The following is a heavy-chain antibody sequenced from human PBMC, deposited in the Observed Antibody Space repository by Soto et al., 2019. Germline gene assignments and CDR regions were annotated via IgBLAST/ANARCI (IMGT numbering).Heavy chain of an antibody. Sequence: GGSLRLSCTASGFTFGDYAMSWFRQAPGKGLEWVGFIRSKAYGGTTEYAASVKGRFTISRDDSKSIAYLQMNSLKTEDTAVYYCTRDKDDFWSGYPPLDYWGQGTLVTVSS. D-gene: IGHD3-3*01. CDR3: TRDKDDFWSGYPPLDY. CDR1: GFTFGDYA. J-gene: IGHJ4*02. V-gene: IGHV3-49*03. CDR2: IRSKAYGGTT.